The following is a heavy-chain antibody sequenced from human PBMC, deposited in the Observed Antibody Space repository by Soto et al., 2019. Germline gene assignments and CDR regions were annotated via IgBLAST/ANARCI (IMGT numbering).Heavy chain of an antibody. CDR1: GGTFSSYA. V-gene: IGHV1-69*13. CDR3: ARGTGDDYGDTNTSDY. CDR2: IIPIFGTA. Sequence: SVKVSCKASGGTFSSYAISWVRQAPGQGLEWMGGIIPIFGTANYAQKFQGRVTITADESTSTAYMELSSLRSEDTAVYYCARGTGDDYGDTNTSDYWGQGTLVTVSS. D-gene: IGHD4-17*01. J-gene: IGHJ4*02.